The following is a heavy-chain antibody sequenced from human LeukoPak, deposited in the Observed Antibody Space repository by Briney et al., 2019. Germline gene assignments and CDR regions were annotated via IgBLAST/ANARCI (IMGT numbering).Heavy chain of an antibody. CDR1: GFTFSTSW. D-gene: IGHD3-16*01. J-gene: IGHJ4*02. CDR2: IKEDGSEK. CDR3: AEGDYFDY. V-gene: IGHV3-7*01. Sequence: GGSLRLSCAASGFTFSTSWMSWVRQAPGKGLEWVANIKEDGSEKWYMDSVKGRFTISRDNAKNSLYLQMKSLRAEDTAVFYCAEGDYFDYWGQGTLVTVSS.